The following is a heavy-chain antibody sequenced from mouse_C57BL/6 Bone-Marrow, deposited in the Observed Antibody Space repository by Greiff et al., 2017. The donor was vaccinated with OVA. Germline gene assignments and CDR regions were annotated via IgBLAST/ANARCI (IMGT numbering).Heavy chain of an antibody. CDR2: IWWDDDK. Sequence: QVTLKVSGPGILQPSQTLSLTCSFSGFSLSTFGMGVGWSRQPSGLGLVWLVHIWWDDDKYYNPALKSRLSIFKDTSKNQVFLKIANVDTADTATYCCARVYGNPYYYAMDYWGQGTSLTVSS. CDR3: ARVYGNPYYYAMDY. J-gene: IGHJ4*01. V-gene: IGHV8-8*01. CDR1: GFSLSTFGMG. D-gene: IGHD2-1*01.